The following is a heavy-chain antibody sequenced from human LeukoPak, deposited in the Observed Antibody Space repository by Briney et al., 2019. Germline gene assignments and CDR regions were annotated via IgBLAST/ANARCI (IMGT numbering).Heavy chain of an antibody. CDR3: ARSAYSNSWFIDY. CDR2: INHSGST. V-gene: IGHV4-34*01. CDR1: GGSFSGYY. J-gene: IGHJ4*02. Sequence: SETLSLTCAVYGGSFSGYYWSWIRQPPGKGLEWIGEINHSGSTNYNPSLKSRVTISVDTSKNQFSLKLSSVTAADTAVYYCARSAYSNSWFIDYWGQGTLVTVSS. D-gene: IGHD6-13*01.